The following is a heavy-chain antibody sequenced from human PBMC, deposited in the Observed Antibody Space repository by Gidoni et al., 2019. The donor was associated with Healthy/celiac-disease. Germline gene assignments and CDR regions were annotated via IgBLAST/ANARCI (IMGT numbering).Heavy chain of an antibody. CDR1: RGSLISCRYS. D-gene: IGHD3-3*01. J-gene: IGHJ4*02. Sequence: QLQLQSSGSGLVTPSQTLSLTCAVSRGSLISCRYSCSWILQPPGKGLEWIGYIYHSGRTYYNPSLKSRVTISVDRSKNQFSLKLRSVTAADTDVYYCARALYYDFWSGYFRGYYFDYWGQGTLVTVSS. CDR2: IYHSGRT. CDR3: ARALYYDFWSGYFRGYYFDY. V-gene: IGHV4-30-2*01.